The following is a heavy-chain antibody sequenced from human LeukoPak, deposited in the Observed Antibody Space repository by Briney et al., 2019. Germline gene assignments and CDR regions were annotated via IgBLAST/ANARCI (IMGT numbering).Heavy chain of an antibody. V-gene: IGHV3-30*02. CDR1: GFTFNSYG. CDR3: AKAYYYGSGRHGGFDP. J-gene: IGHJ5*02. Sequence: GGSLRLSCAASGFTFNSYGMHWVRQAPGKGLEWVAFIRYDGSNKYYADSVKGRFTISRDNSKNTLYLQMNSLRAEDTAVYYCAKAYYYGSGRHGGFDPWGQGTLVTVSS. CDR2: IRYDGSNK. D-gene: IGHD3-10*01.